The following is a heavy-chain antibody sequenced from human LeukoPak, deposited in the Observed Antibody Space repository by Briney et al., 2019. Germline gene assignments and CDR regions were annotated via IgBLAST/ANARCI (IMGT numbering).Heavy chain of an antibody. J-gene: IGHJ3*02. D-gene: IGHD1-26*01. V-gene: IGHV1-69*05. CDR1: GGTFSSYA. CDR2: IIPIFGTA. Sequence: GSSVKVSCMASGGTFSSYAISWVRQAPGQGLEWMGRIIPIFGTANYAQKFQGRVTITTDESTSTATVELSSLRSEDTAVYYCARDRIVGARPNGAFDIWGQGTMVTVSS. CDR3: ARDRIVGARPNGAFDI.